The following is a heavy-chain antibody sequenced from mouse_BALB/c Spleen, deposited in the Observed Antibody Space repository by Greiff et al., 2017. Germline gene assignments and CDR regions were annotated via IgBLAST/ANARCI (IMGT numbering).Heavy chain of an antibody. V-gene: IGHV1S81*02. D-gene: IGHD2-2*01. CDR2: INPSNGRT. CDR3: ARSRLRDAMDY. CDR1: GYTFTSYW. Sequence: QVQLQQSGAELVKPGASVKLSCKASGYTFTSYWMHWVKQRPGQGLEWIGEINPSNGRTNYNEKFKSKATLTVDKSSSTAYMQLSSLTSEDSAVYYCARSRLRDAMDYWGQGTSVTVSS. J-gene: IGHJ4*01.